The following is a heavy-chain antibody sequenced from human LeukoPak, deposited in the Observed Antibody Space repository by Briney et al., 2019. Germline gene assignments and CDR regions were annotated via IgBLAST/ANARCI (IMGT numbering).Heavy chain of an antibody. Sequence: SETLSLTCTVSGYSISSGYYWGWIRQPPGKGLEWIGIIYHSGSTYYNPSLKSRVTISVDTSKNQFSLKLSSVTAADTAVYYCAREVRYYDSSGYHDAFDIWGQGTMVTVSS. D-gene: IGHD3-22*01. V-gene: IGHV4-38-2*02. CDR1: GYSISSGYY. J-gene: IGHJ3*02. CDR3: AREVRYYDSSGYHDAFDI. CDR2: IYHSGST.